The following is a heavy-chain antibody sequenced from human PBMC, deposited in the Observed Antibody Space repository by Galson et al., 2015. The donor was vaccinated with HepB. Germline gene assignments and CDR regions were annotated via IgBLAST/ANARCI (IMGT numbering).Heavy chain of an antibody. CDR3: ARVGYCGSTKCFHFDN. CDR2: IRNKVNSYTT. Sequence: SLRLSCAASGFTFSDHYMDWVRQAPGKGLEWVGRIRNKVNSYTTEYAASVKGRFIISRDDSKNSLYLHMNSLRTEDTAVYYCARVGYCGSTKCFHFDNWGQGTLVTVSS. V-gene: IGHV3-72*01. J-gene: IGHJ4*02. CDR1: GFTFSDHY. D-gene: IGHD2-2*03.